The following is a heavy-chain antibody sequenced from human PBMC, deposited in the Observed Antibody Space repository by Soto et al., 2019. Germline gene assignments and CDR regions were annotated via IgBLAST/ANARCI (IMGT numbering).Heavy chain of an antibody. D-gene: IGHD6-13*01. CDR3: AREQGSSWYYFDY. J-gene: IGHJ4*02. V-gene: IGHV3-74*01. CDR1: GFTFSSYW. CDR2: INSDGSST. Sequence: GGSLRLSCAASGFTFSSYWMHWVRQAPGKGLVWVSRINSDGSSTSYAYSVKGRFTISRDNAKNTLYLQMNSLRAEDTAVYYCAREQGSSWYYFDYWGQGTLVTVSS.